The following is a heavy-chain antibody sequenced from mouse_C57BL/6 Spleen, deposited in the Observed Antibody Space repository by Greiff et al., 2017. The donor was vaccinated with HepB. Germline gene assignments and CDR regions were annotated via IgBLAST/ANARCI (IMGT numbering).Heavy chain of an antibody. J-gene: IGHJ4*01. CDR1: GYTFTSYW. Sequence: QVQLQQPGAELVKPGASVKLSCKASGYTFTSYWMHWVKQRPGQGLEWIGMIHPNSGSTNYNEKFKSKATLTVDKSSSTAYMKLSSLTSEDSAVYYCARPTVVAYYAMDYWGQGTSVTVSS. CDR3: ARPTVVAYYAMDY. D-gene: IGHD1-1*01. CDR2: IHPNSGST. V-gene: IGHV1-64*01.